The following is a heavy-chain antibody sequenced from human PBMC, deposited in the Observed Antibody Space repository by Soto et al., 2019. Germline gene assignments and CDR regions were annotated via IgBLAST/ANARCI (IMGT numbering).Heavy chain of an antibody. V-gene: IGHV4-31*03. CDR2: IYYSGST. Sequence: PSETLSLTCTVSGGSISSGGYYWSWIRQHPGKALEWIGYIYYSGSTYYNPSLKSRVTISVDTSKNQFSLKLSSVTAADTAVYYCARWPQLEPRFDYWGQGTLVTVSS. J-gene: IGHJ4*02. CDR1: GGSISSGGYY. CDR3: ARWPQLEPRFDY. D-gene: IGHD1-1*01.